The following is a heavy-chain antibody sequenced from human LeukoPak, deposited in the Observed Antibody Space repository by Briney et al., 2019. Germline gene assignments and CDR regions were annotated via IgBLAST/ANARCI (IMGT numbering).Heavy chain of an antibody. CDR1: GFTFSSYE. Sequence: QSGGSLRLSCAVSGFTFSSYEMNWVRQAPGRGLEWVSYISSSGFNIYYADSVKGRFTISRDNAKNSLYLQMNSLRAEDTAVYYCAREDGVDRNYYYYCMDVWGKGTAVTVSS. CDR2: ISSSGFNI. V-gene: IGHV3-48*03. D-gene: IGHD3-10*01. J-gene: IGHJ6*03. CDR3: AREDGVDRNYYYYCMDV.